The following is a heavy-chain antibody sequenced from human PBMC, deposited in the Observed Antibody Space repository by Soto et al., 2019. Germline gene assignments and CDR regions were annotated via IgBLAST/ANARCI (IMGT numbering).Heavy chain of an antibody. Sequence: GGSLRLSCAASGFTFSSYAMSWVRQGPGKGLEWVSSIGGSGGSTYYADSVKGRFTISRDNAKNTLYLQMNSLRAEDTAVYYCAKGLNNDFWNAYYYYGLDVWGQGTTVTVSS. J-gene: IGHJ6*02. CDR3: AKGLNNDFWNAYYYYGLDV. V-gene: IGHV3-23*01. D-gene: IGHD3-3*01. CDR1: GFTFSSYA. CDR2: IGGSGGST.